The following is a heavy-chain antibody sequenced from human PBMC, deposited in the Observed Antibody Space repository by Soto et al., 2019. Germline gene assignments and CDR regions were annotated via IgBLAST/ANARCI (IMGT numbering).Heavy chain of an antibody. J-gene: IGHJ4*02. V-gene: IGHV4-59*01. CDR2: IYYSGST. CDR1: GGSISSYY. CDR3: ARVTTGFGYYFDY. D-gene: IGHD4-17*01. Sequence: SETLSLTCTVSGGSISSYYWSWIRQPPGKGLEWIGYIYYSGSTNYNPSLKSRVTISVDTSKNQFSLKLSSVTAADTAVYYCARVTTGFGYYFDYWGQGTLVTVS.